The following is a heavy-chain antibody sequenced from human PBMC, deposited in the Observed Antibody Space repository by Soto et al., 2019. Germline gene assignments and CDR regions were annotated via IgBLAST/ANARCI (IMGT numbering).Heavy chain of an antibody. CDR3: AKDPRYFDWLLPHGGYYYYYGMDV. V-gene: IGHV3-30*18. CDR2: ISYDGSNK. CDR1: GFTFSSYG. J-gene: IGHJ6*02. Sequence: GGSLRLSCAASGFTFSSYGMHWVRQAPGKGLEWVAVISYDGSNKYYADSVKGRFTISRDNSKNTLYLQMNSLRAEDTAVYYCAKDPRYFDWLLPHGGYYYYYGMDVWGQGTTVTVSS. D-gene: IGHD3-9*01.